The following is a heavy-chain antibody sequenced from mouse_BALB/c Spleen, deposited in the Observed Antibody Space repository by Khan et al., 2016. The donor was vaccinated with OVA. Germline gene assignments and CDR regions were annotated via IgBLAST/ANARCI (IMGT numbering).Heavy chain of an antibody. D-gene: IGHD1-2*01. CDR1: GYSITSGYA. V-gene: IGHV3-2*02. Sequence: VQLKESGPGLVKPSQSLSLTCTVTGYSITSGYAWNWIRQFPGNKLEWMGYISYSGGASYNPYLKSRISITRDTSKNPFFLQLNYVTTEDTATYYCARGNYDGYNFDYWVQGTTLTVSS. CDR3: ARGNYDGYNFDY. J-gene: IGHJ2*01. CDR2: ISYSGGA.